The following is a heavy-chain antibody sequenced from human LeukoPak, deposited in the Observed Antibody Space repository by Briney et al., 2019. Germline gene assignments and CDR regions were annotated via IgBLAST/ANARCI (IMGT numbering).Heavy chain of an antibody. CDR1: GFIFSRYW. Sequence: GGSLRLSCAASGFIFSRYWMTRVRQAPGKGLEWVANIKDDGKDKYYVDSVKGRFTISKDNARNALYLQMNSLRADDTAIYFCARDRGRGFDLWGQGTLVTVSA. V-gene: IGHV3-7*01. CDR2: IKDDGKDK. CDR3: ARDRGRGFDL. J-gene: IGHJ5*02.